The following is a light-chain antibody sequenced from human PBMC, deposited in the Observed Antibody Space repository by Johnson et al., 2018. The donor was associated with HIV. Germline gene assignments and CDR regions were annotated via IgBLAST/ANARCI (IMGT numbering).Light chain of an antibody. CDR1: SSNIGNSY. J-gene: IGLJ1*01. CDR3: GTWDSSLSAGYV. V-gene: IGLV1-51*01. Sequence: QPVLTQPPSVSAAPGQKVTISCSGSSSNIGNSYVSWYQQLPGTAPKLLIYDNNKRPSGIPDRFSGSKSGTSATLGIIELQTGDEADYYCGTWDSSLSAGYVFGTGTKVTVL. CDR2: DNN.